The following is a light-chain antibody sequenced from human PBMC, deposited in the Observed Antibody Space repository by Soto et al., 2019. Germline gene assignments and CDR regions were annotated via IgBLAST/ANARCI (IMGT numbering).Light chain of an antibody. CDR2: GAA. V-gene: IGKV1-39*01. CDR1: QNIRNY. Sequence: DIQMTQSPSSLSASVGDRVAITCRASQNIRNYLNWYQQKPGKAPRVLIYGAASLLSGVPSRFSGSGSGTNFSLTINSLHPADYATYYCQQSYNIQALTFGGGTKVEIK. CDR3: QQSYNIQALT. J-gene: IGKJ4*01.